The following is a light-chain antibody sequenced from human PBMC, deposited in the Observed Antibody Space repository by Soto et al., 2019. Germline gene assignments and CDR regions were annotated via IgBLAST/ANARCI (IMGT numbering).Light chain of an antibody. V-gene: IGKV1-39*01. CDR3: QQSYSTPPIT. CDR2: AAS. J-gene: IGKJ5*01. Sequence: DIQMTQSPSSLSASVGDRVTITCRASQSISSYLNWYQQKPGIAPKLLIYAASSLQSGVPSKFSGSGSGTDFTLTISSLQPEDFATYYCQQSYSTPPITFGQGTRLE. CDR1: QSISSY.